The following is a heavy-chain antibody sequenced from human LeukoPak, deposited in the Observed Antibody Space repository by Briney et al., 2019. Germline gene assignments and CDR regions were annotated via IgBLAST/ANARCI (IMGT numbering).Heavy chain of an antibody. Sequence: GGSLRLSCAASGFTFDIYAMSWVRQAPGKGLEWVSGISGSGGSTYYADSVKGRFTISRDNSKNTLYLQMNSLRAEDTAVYYCASEIYYYDSSGYYPFDYWGQGTLVTVSS. CDR1: GFTFDIYA. J-gene: IGHJ4*02. V-gene: IGHV3-23*01. CDR2: ISGSGGST. D-gene: IGHD3-22*01. CDR3: ASEIYYYDSSGYYPFDY.